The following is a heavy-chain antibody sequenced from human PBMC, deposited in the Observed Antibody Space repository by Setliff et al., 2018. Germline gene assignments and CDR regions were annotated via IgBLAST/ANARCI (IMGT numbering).Heavy chain of an antibody. CDR1: GGSFSGYY. J-gene: IGHJ6*03. CDR3: AKVPITKVYFYMDV. D-gene: IGHD3-10*01. V-gene: IGHV4-34*01. CDR2: INHTGST. Sequence: PSETLSLTCAVYGGSFSGYYWSWIRQPPGKGLEWIGEINHTGSTNYSPSLESRVTISVDTSKNQFSLKLSSVTAADTAVYYCAKVPITKVYFYMDVWGKGTTVTVSS.